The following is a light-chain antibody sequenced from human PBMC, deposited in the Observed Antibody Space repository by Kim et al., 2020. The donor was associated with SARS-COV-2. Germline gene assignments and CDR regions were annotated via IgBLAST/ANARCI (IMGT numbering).Light chain of an antibody. J-gene: IGKJ1*01. CDR3: QQYESYWT. CDR2: DVS. Sequence: SASVGDRVTITCRASQSINNWLAWYQQKPGKAPKLLIYDVSTLESGVPSRFSGSASGTEFTLTISSLQPDDFATYYCQQYESYWTFGQGTKVDIK. CDR1: QSINNW. V-gene: IGKV1-5*01.